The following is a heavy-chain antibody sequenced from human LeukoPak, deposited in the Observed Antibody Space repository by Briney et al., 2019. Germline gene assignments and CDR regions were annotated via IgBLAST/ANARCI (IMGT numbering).Heavy chain of an antibody. CDR1: GGSISSSSYY. CDR2: IYYSGST. V-gene: IGHV4-39*01. J-gene: IGHJ5*02. CDR3: ARRYTIVATLGWFDP. D-gene: IGHD5-12*01. Sequence: PSETLSLTCTVSGGSISSSSYYWGWIRQPPGKGLEWIGSIYYSGSTYYNPSLKSRVTISVDTSKNQFSLKLSSVTAADTAVYYCARRYTIVATLGWFDPWGQGTLVTVSS.